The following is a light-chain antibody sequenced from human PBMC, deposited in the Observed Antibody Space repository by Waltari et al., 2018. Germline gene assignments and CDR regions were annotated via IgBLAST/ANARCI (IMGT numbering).Light chain of an antibody. V-gene: IGLV2-11*01. J-gene: IGLJ2*01. CDR3: CSYAGSYDVV. Sequence: QSALTQPRSVSGSPGQPVAISCTGTSSYVGGYNYVSWYSRHPGKAPKLMIYDVSKRPSGVPDRFSGSKSGNTASLTISGLQAEDEADYYCCSYAGSYDVVFGGGTKLTVL. CDR1: SSYVGGYNY. CDR2: DVS.